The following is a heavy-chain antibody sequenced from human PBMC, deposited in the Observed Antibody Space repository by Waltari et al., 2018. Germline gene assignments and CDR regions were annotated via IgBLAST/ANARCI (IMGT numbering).Heavy chain of an antibody. CDR3: ARGQYSLYQLLWNFDY. J-gene: IGHJ4*02. V-gene: IGHV4-39*07. CDR2: IYYSGST. D-gene: IGHD2-2*01. CDR1: GGSIRSSSYY. Sequence: QLQLQESGPGLVKPSETLSLTCTVSGGSIRSSSYYWGWIRQPPGKGLEWIGSIYYSGSTYDNPSLKSRVTISVDTAKNQFAPKLSSVTAADTAVYYCARGQYSLYQLLWNFDYWGQGTLVTVSS.